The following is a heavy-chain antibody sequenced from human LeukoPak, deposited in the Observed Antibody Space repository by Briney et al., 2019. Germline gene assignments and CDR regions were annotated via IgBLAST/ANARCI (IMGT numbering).Heavy chain of an antibody. CDR2: IKQDGSEK. J-gene: IGHJ6*03. CDR3: ARDNGVVHGVYYMDV. V-gene: IGHV3-7*01. CDR1: GFTLSNYW. D-gene: IGHD3-3*01. Sequence: PGGSLRLSCAASGFTLSNYWMTWVRQAPGKGLEWVADIKQDGSEKLYVNSVRGRFTISRDNAKMSLFLQMNSLRAEDTAVYYCARDNGVVHGVYYMDVWGKGTTVTVS.